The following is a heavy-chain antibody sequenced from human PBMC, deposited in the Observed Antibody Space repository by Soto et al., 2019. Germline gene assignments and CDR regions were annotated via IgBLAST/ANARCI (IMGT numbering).Heavy chain of an antibody. CDR2: ISGYNGDT. V-gene: IGHV1-18*01. J-gene: IGHJ5*02. D-gene: IGHD3-22*01. CDR3: ARDCRSSSCYGFWFDP. CDR1: GLTFSSYG. Sequence: ASVKVSCKTSGLTFSSYGISWVRQAPGQGLEWMGWISGYNGDTYYAQKFQGRVIMTTDTSTNTAYMELRSLSSDDTAVYYCARDCRSSSCYGFWFDPWGQGTMVTV.